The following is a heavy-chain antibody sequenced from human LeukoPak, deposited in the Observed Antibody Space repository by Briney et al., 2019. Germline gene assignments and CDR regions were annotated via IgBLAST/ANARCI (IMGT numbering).Heavy chain of an antibody. V-gene: IGHV4-59*01. CDR1: GGSISSYH. Sequence: PSETLSLTCTVSGGSISSYHWSWIRQPPGKGLEWIGHIYYTGITNYNPSLKSRVTISLDTSKNQFSLKLSSVTAADTAVYYCTRSLGVVIHGGMDVWGQGTTVTVSS. J-gene: IGHJ6*02. CDR2: IYYTGIT. D-gene: IGHD3-3*01. CDR3: TRSLGVVIHGGMDV.